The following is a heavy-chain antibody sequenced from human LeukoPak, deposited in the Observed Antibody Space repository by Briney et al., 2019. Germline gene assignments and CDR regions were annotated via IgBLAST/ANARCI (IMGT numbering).Heavy chain of an antibody. CDR2: IGTASAT. CDR1: GFTFSSFD. CDR3: ARGPPRGKYYYMYV. D-gene: IGHD1-1*01. J-gene: IGHJ6*03. V-gene: IGHV3-13*01. Sequence: GGSLRLSCAASGFTFSSFDMHWVRPPTGQGLTWVSTIGTASATYYPASVEGRFTLSRDNAKNSLYLQMNSLTAGDTAVYYCARGPPRGKYYYMYVCGKGTTVTVSS.